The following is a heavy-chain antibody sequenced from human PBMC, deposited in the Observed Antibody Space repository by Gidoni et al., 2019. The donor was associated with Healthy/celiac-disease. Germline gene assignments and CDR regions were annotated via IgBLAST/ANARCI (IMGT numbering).Heavy chain of an antibody. V-gene: IGHV1-2*02. Sequence: QVQLVPSGAEVKKPGASVTVSCTASGYPFTGYSMHWVRQAPGQGLEWMGWINPNSGGTNYALKFQGRVTMTRDKSISTAYMERSRLRSDDTAVYYCARITGTTRGHYYGMDVWGKGTTVTVSS. CDR1: GYPFTGYS. CDR2: INPNSGGT. CDR3: ARITGTTRGHYYGMDV. J-gene: IGHJ6*04. D-gene: IGHD4-17*01.